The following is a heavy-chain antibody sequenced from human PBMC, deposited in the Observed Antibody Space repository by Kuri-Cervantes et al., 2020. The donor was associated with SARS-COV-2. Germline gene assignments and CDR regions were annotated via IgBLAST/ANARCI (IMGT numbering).Heavy chain of an antibody. CDR2: IYSGGST. Sequence: GESLKISCAASGFTFSSYAMSWVRQAPGKGLEWVSVIYSGGSTYYADSVKGRFTISRDNSKNTLYLQMNSLRAEDTAVYYCARRITTVRVAWVYFDYWGQGTLVTVSS. J-gene: IGHJ4*02. D-gene: IGHD3-10*01. V-gene: IGHV3-53*01. CDR3: ARRITTVRVAWVYFDY. CDR1: GFTFSSYA.